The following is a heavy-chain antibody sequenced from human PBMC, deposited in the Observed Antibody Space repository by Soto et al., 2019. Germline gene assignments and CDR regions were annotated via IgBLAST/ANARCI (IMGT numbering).Heavy chain of an antibody. CDR1: GFTFSSYA. CDR3: ARDPHYDFWSGYYTRGLGHYYMDV. V-gene: IGHV3-64*01. J-gene: IGHJ6*03. CDR2: ISSNGGST. Sequence: GGSLRLSCAASGFTFSSYAMHWVRQAPGKGLEYVSAISSNGGSTYYANSVKGRFTISRDNSKNTLYLQMGSLRAEDMAVYYCARDPHYDFWSGYYTRGLGHYYMDVWGKGTTVTVSS. D-gene: IGHD3-3*01.